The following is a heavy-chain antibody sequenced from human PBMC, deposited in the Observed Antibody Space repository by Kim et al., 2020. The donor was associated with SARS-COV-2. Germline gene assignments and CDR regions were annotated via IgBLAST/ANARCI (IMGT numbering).Heavy chain of an antibody. J-gene: IGHJ4*02. CDR2: ISYDGSNK. D-gene: IGHD3-22*01. Sequence: GGSLRLSCAASGFTFSSYAMHWVRQAPGKGLEWVAVISYDGSNKYYADSVKGRFTISRDNSKNTLYLQMNSLRAEDTAVYYCASYDSSGYSVFDYWGQGTLVTVSS. V-gene: IGHV3-30-3*01. CDR3: ASYDSSGYSVFDY. CDR1: GFTFSSYA.